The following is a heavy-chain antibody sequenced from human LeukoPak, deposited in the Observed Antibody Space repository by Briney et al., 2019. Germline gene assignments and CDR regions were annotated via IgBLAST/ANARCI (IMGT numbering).Heavy chain of an antibody. V-gene: IGHV5-51*01. Sequence: GESLKISCKGSGYSFTSYWIGWVRQMPGKGLEWMGIIYPGDSDTRYSPSFQGQVTISADKSISTAYLQWSSLKASDTAMYYCARLPYDSSGYDPFDIWGQGKMVTVSS. D-gene: IGHD3-22*01. J-gene: IGHJ3*02. CDR1: GYSFTSYW. CDR2: IYPGDSDT. CDR3: ARLPYDSSGYDPFDI.